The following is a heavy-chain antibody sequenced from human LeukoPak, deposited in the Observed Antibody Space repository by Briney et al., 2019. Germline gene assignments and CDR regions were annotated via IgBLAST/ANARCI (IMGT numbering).Heavy chain of an antibody. J-gene: IGHJ4*02. CDR3: ARGSNLWWTYYFDY. CDR1: GGSFSGYY. D-gene: IGHD2-21*01. CDR2: INHSGST. Sequence: SETLSLTCAVYGGSFSGYYWSWIRQPPGKGLEWIGEINHSGSTNYNPSLKSRVTISVDTSKNQFSLKLSSVTAADTAVYYCARGSNLWWTYYFDYWGQGTLVTVSS. V-gene: IGHV4-34*01.